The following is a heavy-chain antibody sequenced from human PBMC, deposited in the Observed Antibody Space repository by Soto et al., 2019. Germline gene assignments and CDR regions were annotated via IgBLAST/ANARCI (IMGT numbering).Heavy chain of an antibody. J-gene: IGHJ6*02. D-gene: IGHD2-2*01. CDR1: GFTFSSYW. CDR2: IKQDGSEK. Sequence: PGGSLRLSCAASGFTFSSYWMSWVRQAPGKGLEWAANIKQDGSEKYYVDSVKGRFTISRDNAKNSLYLQMNSLKTEDTAVYYCTTDVYCTSNRCWVDVWGQGTTVTVYS. V-gene: IGHV3-7*03. CDR3: TTDVYCTSNRCWVDV.